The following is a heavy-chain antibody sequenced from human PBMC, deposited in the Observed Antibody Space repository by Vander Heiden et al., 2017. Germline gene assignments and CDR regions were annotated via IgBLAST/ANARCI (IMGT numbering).Heavy chain of an antibody. D-gene: IGHD2-21*02. CDR3: AKAVVTGSGYFQH. CDR1: GSTFNTHV. V-gene: IGHV3-30*18. J-gene: IGHJ1*01. Sequence: QVQLVVLEGGVVQPGRSLMLSCVASGSTFNTHVMHWVRQAPGQGLEWVALIFYDGSSESYGASVTDRFSISRDNSKNTLYLQMNSLRPEDTAVYYCAKAVVTGSGYFQHWGQGTLVTVSS. CDR2: IFYDGSSE.